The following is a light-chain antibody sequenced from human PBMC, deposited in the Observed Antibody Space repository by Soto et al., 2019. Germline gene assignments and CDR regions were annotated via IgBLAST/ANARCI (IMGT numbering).Light chain of an antibody. Sequence: SYELTQPPSVSVAPGQTATIPCGGNNIGSKTVHWYQQKPGQAPVLVVSDNSDRPSGIPERFSGSKSENTATLTIIRVEAGDEAGYYCQVWDNINDHYGFGAGTKVTVL. CDR1: NIGSKT. V-gene: IGLV3-21*02. CDR2: DNS. CDR3: QVWDNINDHYG. J-gene: IGLJ1*01.